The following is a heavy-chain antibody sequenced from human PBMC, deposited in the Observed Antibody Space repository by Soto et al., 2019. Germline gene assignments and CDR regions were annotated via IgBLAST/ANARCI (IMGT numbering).Heavy chain of an antibody. D-gene: IGHD2-15*01. V-gene: IGHV3-23*01. J-gene: IGHJ3*01. CDR3: AKDRGGYCSGSSCYYDAYDL. CDR2: ISAIGGNT. Sequence: GGSLRLSCAGPGFIFSNYAMSWVRQAPGKGLEWVSVISAIGGNTYYADSVKGRFTIPKDNSKNTLFLQMNSLRDEDTAIYYCAKDRGGYCSGSSCYYDAYDLWGQGTMVTVSS. CDR1: GFIFSNYA.